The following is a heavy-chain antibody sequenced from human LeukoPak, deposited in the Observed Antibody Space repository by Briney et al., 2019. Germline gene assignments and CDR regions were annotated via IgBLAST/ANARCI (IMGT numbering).Heavy chain of an antibody. CDR1: GYSFTNFW. D-gene: IGHD1-26*01. J-gene: IGHJ4*02. CDR2: IYPGDSDT. Sequence: PGESLKTSCNGSGYSFTNFWIAWVRQLPGKGLEWMGIIYPGDSDTRYNPSFQGQVTISADKSISTAYLQWSSLKASDTATYYCARDGGSAYYFDYWGQGTLVTVSS. V-gene: IGHV5-51*01. CDR3: ARDGGSAYYFDY.